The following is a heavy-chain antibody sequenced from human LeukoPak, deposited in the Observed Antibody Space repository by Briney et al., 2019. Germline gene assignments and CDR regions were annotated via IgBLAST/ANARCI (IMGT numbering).Heavy chain of an antibody. CDR2: IYHSGST. Sequence: SETLSLTCAVSGGSISSSNWWSWVRQPPGKGLEWIGEIYHSGSTNYNPSLKSRVTFSVDKSKNQFSLEVTSVTAADTAVYYCARRDYYNGMDVWGQGATVTVSS. J-gene: IGHJ6*02. CDR1: GGSISSSNW. V-gene: IGHV4-4*02. CDR3: ARRDYYNGMDV.